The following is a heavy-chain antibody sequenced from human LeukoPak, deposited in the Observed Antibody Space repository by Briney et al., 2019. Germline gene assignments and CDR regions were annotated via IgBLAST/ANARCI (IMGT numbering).Heavy chain of an antibody. D-gene: IGHD1-26*01. CDR1: GFTFDDYA. Sequence: PPGGSLRLSCAASGFTFDDYAMHWVRQAPRKGLEWVSGISWNSGSIVYADSVKGRFTISRDNAKNSLYLQMNSLRAEDMALYYCAKANRGGATTEFDYWGQGTLVTVSS. J-gene: IGHJ4*02. V-gene: IGHV3-9*03. CDR3: AKANRGGATTEFDY. CDR2: ISWNSGSI.